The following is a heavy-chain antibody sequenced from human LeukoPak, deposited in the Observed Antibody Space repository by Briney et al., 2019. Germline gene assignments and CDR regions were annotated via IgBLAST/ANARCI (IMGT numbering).Heavy chain of an antibody. J-gene: IGHJ4*02. CDR2: IYYSGST. CDR1: GGSISSYY. CDR3: AGTPLYYYDSSGYHEDY. Sequence: SETLSLTCTFSGGSISSYYWSWIRQPPGKGLEWIGYIYYSGSTNYNPSLKSRVTISVDTSKNQFSLKLSSVTAADTAVYYCAGTPLYYYDSSGYHEDYWGQGTLVTVSS. D-gene: IGHD3-22*01. V-gene: IGHV4-59*01.